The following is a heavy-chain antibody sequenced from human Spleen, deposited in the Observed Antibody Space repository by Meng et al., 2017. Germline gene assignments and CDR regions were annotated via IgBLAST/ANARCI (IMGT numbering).Heavy chain of an antibody. CDR1: GFTVSHNY. CDR2: IYSGGNT. Sequence: GESLKISCAASGFTVSHNYISWVRQAPGKGLEWVSVIYSGGNTYYADSVKGRFTISRDNSKNTVFLQINSLIVEDTALYYFARSPIDKYYLSALPLDYWGQGTLVTVSS. D-gene: IGHD3-16*01. V-gene: IGHV3-66*02. J-gene: IGHJ4*02. CDR3: ARSPIDKYYLSALPLDY.